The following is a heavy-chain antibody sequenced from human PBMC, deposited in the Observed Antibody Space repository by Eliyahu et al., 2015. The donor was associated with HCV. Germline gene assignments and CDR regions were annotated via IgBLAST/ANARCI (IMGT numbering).Heavy chain of an antibody. V-gene: IGHV3-48*01. D-gene: IGHD2-15*01. CDR1: GFTFSSXX. CDR2: ISSSSSTI. Sequence: EVQLVESGGGLVQPGGSLRLSCAASGFTFSSXXXXWVRQAPGKGLGWVSYISSSSSTIYYADSVKGRFTISRDNAKNSLYLQMNSLRAEDTAVYYCARGLGYCSGGSCYQRYYFDYWGQGTLVTVSS. CDR3: ARGLGYCSGGSCYQRYYFDY. J-gene: IGHJ4*02.